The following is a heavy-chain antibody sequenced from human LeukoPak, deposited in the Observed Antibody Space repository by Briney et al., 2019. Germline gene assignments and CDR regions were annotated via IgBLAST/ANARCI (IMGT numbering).Heavy chain of an antibody. CDR2: IDPSDSDT. V-gene: IGHV5-51*01. CDR1: GYSFTNYW. J-gene: IGHJ4*02. D-gene: IGHD3-10*01. Sequence: GESLKISCKGSGYSFTNYWIGWVRQTPGKGLEWMGIIDPSDSDTRYTPPFQGHVTISADRSISTAYLQWSSLRALDTAMYFCARQTSMGRSGDYWGQGTLVTVSS. CDR3: ARQTSMGRSGDY.